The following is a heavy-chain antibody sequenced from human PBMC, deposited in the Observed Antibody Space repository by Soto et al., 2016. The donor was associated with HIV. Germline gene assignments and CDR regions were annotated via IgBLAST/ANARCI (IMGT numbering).Heavy chain of an antibody. CDR2: ISYDGSNK. CDR1: GFTFSTYA. J-gene: IGHJ6*02. Sequence: VQLVESGGGVVQPGRSLRLSCAASGFTFSTYAMHWVRQAPGKGLEWVAVISYDGSNKYYADSVKGRFTISRDNSKNTLYLQMNSLRAEDTAVYYCARGSFYDILTAYPYYYYGMDVWGQGTTVTVXS. D-gene: IGHD3-9*01. V-gene: IGHV3-30*04. CDR3: ARGSFYDILTAYPYYYYGMDV.